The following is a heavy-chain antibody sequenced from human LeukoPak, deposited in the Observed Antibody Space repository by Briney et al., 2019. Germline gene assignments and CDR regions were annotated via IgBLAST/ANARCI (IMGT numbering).Heavy chain of an antibody. J-gene: IGHJ6*02. CDR3: ARAGGRYYYYGMDV. D-gene: IGHD3-16*01. CDR1: GYTFASFG. V-gene: IGHV1-18*01. Sequence: ASVKVSCKASGYTFASFGITWVRQAPGQGLEWMGWINTHNGDTNYAQKLQGRVTITRDTSASTAYMELSSLRSEDTAVYYCARAGGRYYYYGMDVWGQGTTVTVSS. CDR2: INTHNGDT.